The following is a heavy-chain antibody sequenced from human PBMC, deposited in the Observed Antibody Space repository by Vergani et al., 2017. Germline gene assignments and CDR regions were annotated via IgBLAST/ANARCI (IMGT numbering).Heavy chain of an antibody. Sequence: EVQLVESRGVLVQPGGTLRLSCAASGFTVSSNEMSWVRQAPGKGLEWVSSISGSGGSTYYADSVKGRFTISRDKSKNTLYLQMNSLRAEDTAVYYCAKLALDFYYMDVWGKGTTVTVSS. CDR3: AKLALDFYYMDV. J-gene: IGHJ6*03. CDR2: ISGSGGST. V-gene: IGHV3-23*04. CDR1: GFTVSSNE.